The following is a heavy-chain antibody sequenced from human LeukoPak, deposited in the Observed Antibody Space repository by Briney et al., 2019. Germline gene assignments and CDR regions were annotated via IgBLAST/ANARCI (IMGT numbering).Heavy chain of an antibody. CDR3: ARDPRSKGGDWGDFDY. J-gene: IGHJ4*02. D-gene: IGHD2-21*02. CDR2: IKQDGSEK. Sequence: GGSLRLSFAASGFTFSSYWMSWVRQAPGKGLEWVANIKQDGSEKHYVDSVKGRFTISRDNAKNSLNLQMTSLRADDTAVYYCARDPRSKGGDWGDFDYWGQGTLVTVSS. CDR1: GFTFSSYW. V-gene: IGHV3-7*01.